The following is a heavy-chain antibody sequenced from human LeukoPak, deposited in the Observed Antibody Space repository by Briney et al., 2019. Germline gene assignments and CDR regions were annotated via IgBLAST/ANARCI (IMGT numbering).Heavy chain of an antibody. D-gene: IGHD3-22*01. J-gene: IGHJ4*02. CDR2: IIPIFGTA. CDR1: GGTFSSYA. Sequence: SVKVSRKASGGTFSSYAISWVRQAPGQGLEWMGGIIPIFGTANYAQKSQGRVTITTDESTSTAYMELSSLRSEDTAVYYCASQPYYYDSSGYSRAEDYWGQGTLVTVSS. CDR3: ASQPYYYDSSGYSRAEDY. V-gene: IGHV1-69*05.